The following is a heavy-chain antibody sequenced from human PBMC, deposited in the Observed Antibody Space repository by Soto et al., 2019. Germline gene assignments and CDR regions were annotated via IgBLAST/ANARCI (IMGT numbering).Heavy chain of an antibody. J-gene: IGHJ3*02. CDR3: ASGIPRHQIWFGGCDAFDI. Sequence: QVQLQESGPGLVKPSQTLSLTCTVSGGFISSGGYYWSWIRQHPGKGLEWIGYIYYSGSTYYNPSVKSRVTISVDTSKNQFSLKLSSVTAADTAVYYCASGIPRHQIWFGGCDAFDIWGQGTMVTVSS. CDR1: GGFISSGGYY. V-gene: IGHV4-31*03. D-gene: IGHD3-10*01. CDR2: IYYSGST.